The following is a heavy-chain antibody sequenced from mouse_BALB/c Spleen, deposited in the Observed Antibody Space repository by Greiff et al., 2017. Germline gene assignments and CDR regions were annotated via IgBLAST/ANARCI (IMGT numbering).Heavy chain of an antibody. V-gene: IGHV14-3*02. Sequence: EVQLQQSGAELVKPGASVKLSCTASGFNFKDSYMHWVKQRPEQGLEWIGRIDPANGNTKYDPKFQGKATITADKTSNTAYLQLSSLTSEDTAVYYCARQLYGNYGFAYWGQGTLVTVSA. J-gene: IGHJ3*01. D-gene: IGHD2-1*01. CDR2: IDPANGNT. CDR3: ARQLYGNYGFAY. CDR1: GFNFKDSY.